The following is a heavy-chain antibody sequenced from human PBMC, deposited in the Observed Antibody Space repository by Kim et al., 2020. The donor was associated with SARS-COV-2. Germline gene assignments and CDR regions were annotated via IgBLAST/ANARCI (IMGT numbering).Heavy chain of an antibody. CDR2: IRSKAYGGTT. Sequence: GGSLRLSCTASGFIFGDYAMSWVRQAPGKGLEWVGFIRSKAYGGTTEYAASVKGRFTISRDDSKSIAYLQMNSLKTEDTAVYYCTRHDFWSGYYFDYWGQGTLVTVPS. CDR3: TRHDFWSGYYFDY. CDR1: GFIFGDYA. V-gene: IGHV3-49*04. D-gene: IGHD3-3*01. J-gene: IGHJ4*02.